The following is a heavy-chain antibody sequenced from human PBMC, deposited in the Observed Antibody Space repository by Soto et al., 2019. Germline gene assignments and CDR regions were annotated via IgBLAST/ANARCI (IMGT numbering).Heavy chain of an antibody. Sequence: PGGSLRLSCAASGFTFSNYWMHWVRQAPGKGLVWVSRINTDGTITHYAASVKGRFTISRDNAKNTLYLQMNSLRAEDTAVYYCATTPREGGVLRFLEWSPTVYGMDVWGQGTTVTVSS. CDR3: ATTPREGGVLRFLEWSPTVYGMDV. D-gene: IGHD3-3*01. CDR2: INTDGTIT. V-gene: IGHV3-74*01. J-gene: IGHJ6*02. CDR1: GFTFSNYW.